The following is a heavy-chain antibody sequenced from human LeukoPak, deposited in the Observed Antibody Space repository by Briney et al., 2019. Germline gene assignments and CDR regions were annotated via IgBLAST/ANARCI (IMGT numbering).Heavy chain of an antibody. J-gene: IGHJ6*03. Sequence: GGSLRLACAASGFTFDDYAMHWVRHAPGKGLEWVSGISWNSGIIGYADSVKGRFTISRDNAKSSLYLQMNNLRAEDTAVYYCARDPYSGHYGNDYYYYMDVWGKGTTVTISS. CDR3: ARDPYSGHYGNDYYYYMDV. CDR1: GFTFDDYA. CDR2: ISWNSGII. D-gene: IGHD5-12*01. V-gene: IGHV3-9*01.